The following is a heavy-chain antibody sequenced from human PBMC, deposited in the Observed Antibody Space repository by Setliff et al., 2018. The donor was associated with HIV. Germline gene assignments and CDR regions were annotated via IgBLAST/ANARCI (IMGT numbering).Heavy chain of an antibody. CDR1: GFIFSNYA. Sequence: PGGSLRLSCAASGFIFSNYAMQWVRQAPGKGLEWVAAITSDGSNEYYADSVKGRFTISRDNSKNTLYVQMNSLRVEDTAVYYCARDQLAMVRRKGMDVWGQGTTVTVSS. J-gene: IGHJ6*02. V-gene: IGHV3-30*04. CDR3: ARDQLAMVRRKGMDV. D-gene: IGHD3-10*01. CDR2: ITSDGSNE.